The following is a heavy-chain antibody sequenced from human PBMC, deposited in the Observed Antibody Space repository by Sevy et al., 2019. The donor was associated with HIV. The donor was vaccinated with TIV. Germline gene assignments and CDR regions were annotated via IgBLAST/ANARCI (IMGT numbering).Heavy chain of an antibody. Sequence: GGSLRLSCAASGFTFSSYGMHWVRQAPGKGLEWVAVISYDGSNKYYADSVKGRFTISRDNSKNTLYLQMNSQRAEDTAVYYCAKGSGYYDFWSGYRYYYYYGMDVWGQGTTVTVSS. CDR1: GFTFSSYG. CDR3: AKGSGYYDFWSGYRYYYYYGMDV. D-gene: IGHD3-3*01. J-gene: IGHJ6*02. V-gene: IGHV3-30*18. CDR2: ISYDGSNK.